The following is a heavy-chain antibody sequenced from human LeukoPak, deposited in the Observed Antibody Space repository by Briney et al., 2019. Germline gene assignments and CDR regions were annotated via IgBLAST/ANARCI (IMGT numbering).Heavy chain of an antibody. CDR1: GGSISSYY. J-gene: IGHJ4*02. CDR2: IYYSGST. CDR3: ARDFVDTAMVKGGDY. Sequence: SETLSLTCTVSGGSISSYYWSWIRQPPGKGLEWIGSIYYSGSTYYNPSLKSRVTISVDTSKNQFSLKLSSVTAADTAVYYCARDFVDTAMVKGGDYWGQGTLVTVSS. D-gene: IGHD5-18*01. V-gene: IGHV4-59*12.